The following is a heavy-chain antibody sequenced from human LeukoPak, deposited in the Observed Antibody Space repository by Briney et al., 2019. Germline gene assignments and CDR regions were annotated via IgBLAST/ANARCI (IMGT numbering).Heavy chain of an antibody. V-gene: IGHV3-23*01. CDR3: AKDLRICAGDCRDAFDI. Sequence: GGSLRLSCAASGFSLSNFGMSWVRQAPGKGLEWVSGLSGSGGSTYYPDSVKGRFTISRDNSKNTLYLQMNSLKAEDTAVYYCAKDLRICAGDCRDAFDIWGQGTTVIVSP. CDR2: LSGSGGST. CDR1: GFSLSNFG. D-gene: IGHD2-21*02. J-gene: IGHJ3*02.